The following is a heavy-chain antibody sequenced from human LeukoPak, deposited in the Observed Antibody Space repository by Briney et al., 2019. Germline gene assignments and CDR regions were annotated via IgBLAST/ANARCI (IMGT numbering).Heavy chain of an antibody. CDR2: ISGDGGST. Sequence: GGSLRLSCAASGITFDDYAMHWVRQAPGKGLEWVSLISGDGGSTYYADSVKGRFTISRDNSKNSLYLQMNSLRTEDTALYYCAKDIVRDCSSTSCYAVYWGQGTLVTVSS. CDR3: AKDIVRDCSSTSCYAVY. J-gene: IGHJ4*02. CDR1: GITFDDYA. D-gene: IGHD2-2*01. V-gene: IGHV3-43*02.